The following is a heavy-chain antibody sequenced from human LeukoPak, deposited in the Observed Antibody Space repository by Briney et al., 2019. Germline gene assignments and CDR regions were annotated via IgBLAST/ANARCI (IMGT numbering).Heavy chain of an antibody. Sequence: SETLSLTCTVSGYSISSGYYWGWIRQPPGKGLEWIGSIYHSGSTYYNPSLKSRVTISVDTSKNQFSLKLSSVTAADTAVYYCARDPGLRLAYYYMDVWGKGTTVTVSS. CDR3: ARDPGLRLAYYYMDV. D-gene: IGHD5/OR15-5a*01. CDR2: IYHSGST. CDR1: GYSISSGYY. J-gene: IGHJ6*03. V-gene: IGHV4-38-2*02.